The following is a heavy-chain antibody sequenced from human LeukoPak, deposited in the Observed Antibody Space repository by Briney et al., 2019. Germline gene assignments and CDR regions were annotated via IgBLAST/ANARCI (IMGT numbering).Heavy chain of an antibody. V-gene: IGHV4-59*01. D-gene: IGHD1-26*01. Sequence: PSETLSLTCTVSGGSISSYYWSWIRQPPGKGLEWIGYIYYSGSTNYNPSLKSRVTISVDTSKNQFSLKLSSVTAADTAVYYCARGEPGTPYYFDYWGQGTLVTVSS. CDR2: IYYSGST. J-gene: IGHJ4*02. CDR3: ARGEPGTPYYFDY. CDR1: GGSISSYY.